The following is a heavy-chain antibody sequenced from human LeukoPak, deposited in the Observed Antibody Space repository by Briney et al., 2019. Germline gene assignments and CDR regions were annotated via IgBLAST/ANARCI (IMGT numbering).Heavy chain of an antibody. J-gene: IGHJ4*02. CDR1: GFTFSSYH. CDR3: TREQDREAAATVIGDS. D-gene: IGHD2-15*01. CDR2: ISTSRNYI. V-gene: IGHV3-21*01. Sequence: GGSLRLSCVVSGFTFSSYHMNWVRQAPGKGLEWVSSISTSRNYIYYADSVTGRFTISRDNAKNSLYLQMNSLRAEDTAVYYCTREQDREAAATVIGDSWGQGTLVTVSS.